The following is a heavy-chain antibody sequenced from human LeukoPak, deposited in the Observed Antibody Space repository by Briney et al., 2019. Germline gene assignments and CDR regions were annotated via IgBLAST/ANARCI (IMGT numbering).Heavy chain of an antibody. CDR3: ARHRYSSAWSVVDY. CDR1: GGSFSGYY. CDR2: IHYSGSA. Sequence: SETLSLTCTISGGSFSGYYWSWIRQPPGKGLDWIGHIHYSGSANYNPSLKSRVTISVDTSKNQFSLKLTAVTAADTAVYYCARHRYSSAWSVVDYWGQGTLVTVSS. D-gene: IGHD6-19*01. J-gene: IGHJ4*02. V-gene: IGHV4-59*08.